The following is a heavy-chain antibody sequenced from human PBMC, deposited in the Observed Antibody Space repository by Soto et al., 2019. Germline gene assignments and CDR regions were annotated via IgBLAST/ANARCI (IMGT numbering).Heavy chain of an antibody. CDR2: IWYDGSNQ. CDR1: GFTFSSYA. Sequence: GGSLRLSCAASGFTFSSYAMHWVRQAPGKGLEWVAVIWYDGSNQYYGDSVKGRFTISRDNSKNTLYLQMNSLRAEDTAVYYCAKRGQQLGHFDYWGQGTLVTVSS. CDR3: AKRGQQLGHFDY. J-gene: IGHJ4*02. V-gene: IGHV3-30*02. D-gene: IGHD6-13*01.